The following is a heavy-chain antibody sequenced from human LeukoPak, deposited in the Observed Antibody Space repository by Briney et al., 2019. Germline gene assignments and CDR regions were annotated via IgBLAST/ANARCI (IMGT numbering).Heavy chain of an antibody. J-gene: IGHJ4*02. V-gene: IGHV6-1*01. D-gene: IGHD6-13*01. CDR2: TYYRSKWYN. CDR3: ARDLPMVAAAGRFDY. Sequence: SQTLSLTCAISGDNVSSNSAAWNWISPSPSRGLEWLGRTYYRSKWYNDYAVSVKSQITINPDTSKNQFSLQLNSVTPEDTAVYYCARDLPMVAAAGRFDYWGQGTLVTVSS. CDR1: GDNVSSNSAA.